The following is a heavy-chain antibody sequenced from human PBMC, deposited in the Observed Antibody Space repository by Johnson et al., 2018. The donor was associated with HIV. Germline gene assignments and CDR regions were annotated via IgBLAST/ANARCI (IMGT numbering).Heavy chain of an antibody. CDR1: AFTFSNYA. D-gene: IGHD6-19*01. J-gene: IGHJ3*01. V-gene: IGHV3-30-3*01. CDR3: ATFGYTSGWIVTDDAFDV. Sequence: VESGGGVVQPGRSLRLACAASAFTFSNYAMHWVRQAPGKGLEWVAVISYDGSSKYYAESLKGRISISRDNSMNTLYLQMNSLRAEDTAVYYCATFGYTSGWIVTDDAFDVWGHGTLVTVSS. CDR2: ISYDGSSK.